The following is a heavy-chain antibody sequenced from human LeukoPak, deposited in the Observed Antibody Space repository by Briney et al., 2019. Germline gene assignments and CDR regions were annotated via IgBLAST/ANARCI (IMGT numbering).Heavy chain of an antibody. CDR2: VYPGDSDT. Sequence: GASLQISCKGSGYSFTNYWIAWVRQMPGKGLEGMGIVYPGDSDTRYSPSFQGQVTISADKSISTAYLQWSSLKASDTAFYYCARDTSGYSRFDYWGQGTLVTVSS. V-gene: IGHV5-51*01. D-gene: IGHD3-22*01. CDR1: GYSFTNYW. J-gene: IGHJ4*02. CDR3: ARDTSGYSRFDY.